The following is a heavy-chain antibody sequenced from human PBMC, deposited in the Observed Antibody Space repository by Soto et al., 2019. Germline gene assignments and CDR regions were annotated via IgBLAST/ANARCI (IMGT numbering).Heavy chain of an antibody. J-gene: IGHJ4*02. CDR3: VKGWRYCGGPNCRTYFDY. CDR1: GSTFSDYY. D-gene: IGHD2-21*01. CDR2: SRNKAYSYTT. Sequence: GGSLRLSCVVSGSTFSDYYIDWVRQAPGKGLEWVGRSRNKAYSYTTEYAASLKGRFTISRDDSENSVYLQMNSLKIEDTAVYHCVKGWRYCGGPNCRTYFDYWGQGTQVTVSS. V-gene: IGHV3-72*01.